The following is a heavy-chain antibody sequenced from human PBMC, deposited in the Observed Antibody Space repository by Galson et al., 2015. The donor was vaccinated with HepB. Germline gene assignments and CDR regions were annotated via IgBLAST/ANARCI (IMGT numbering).Heavy chain of an antibody. Sequence: SLRLSCAASGFTVSSNYMSWVRQAPGKGLEWVSVIYSGGSTYYADSVKGRFTISRDNSKNTLYLQMNSLRAEDTAVYYCARGCCGWSHDYWGQGTLVTVSS. CDR3: ARGCCGWSHDY. D-gene: IGHD6-19*01. CDR2: IYSGGST. J-gene: IGHJ4*02. V-gene: IGHV3-66*01. CDR1: GFTVSSNY.